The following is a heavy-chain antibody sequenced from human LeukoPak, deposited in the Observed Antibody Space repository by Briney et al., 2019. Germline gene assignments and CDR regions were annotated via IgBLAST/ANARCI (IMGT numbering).Heavy chain of an antibody. V-gene: IGHV3-30*04. J-gene: IGHJ4*02. CDR2: ISYDGSNK. D-gene: IGHD1-1*01. Sequence: QPRGSLRLSCAASGFTFSSYAMHWVRQAPGKGLEWVAVISYDGSNKYYADSVKGRFTISRDNSKNTLYLQMNSLRAEDTAVYYCARETGTRIVKFDYWGQGTLVTVSS. CDR3: ARETGTRIVKFDY. CDR1: GFTFSSYA.